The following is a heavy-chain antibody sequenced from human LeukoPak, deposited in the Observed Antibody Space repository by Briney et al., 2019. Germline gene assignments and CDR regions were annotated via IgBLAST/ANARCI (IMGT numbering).Heavy chain of an antibody. CDR2: IYYSGST. CDR3: ARDYDFWSGYYDY. CDR1: GGSISSYY. D-gene: IGHD3-3*01. Sequence: SETLSLTCTVSGGSISSYYWSWIRQPPGKGLEWIGYIYYSGSTNYNPSLKSRVTISVDTSKNQFSLKLSSVTAADTAVYYCARDYDFWSGYYDYWGQGTLVTVSP. V-gene: IGHV4-59*01. J-gene: IGHJ4*02.